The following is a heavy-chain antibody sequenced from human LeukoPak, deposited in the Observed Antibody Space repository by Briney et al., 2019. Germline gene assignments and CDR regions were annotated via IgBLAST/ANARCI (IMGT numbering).Heavy chain of an antibody. CDR1: GVSFSDAC. D-gene: IGHD1-1*01. CDR3: TTQSGAWNFDY. Sequence: GGSVRLSCAASGVSFSDACMNWVRQAPGKGLEWVGLIKRKTDDGTTDYAAPEKGRFTISRDDSKNTLYLQMNSLKTEDTAVYYCTTQSGAWNFDYWGQGTLVTVSS. CDR2: IKRKTDDGTT. J-gene: IGHJ4*02. V-gene: IGHV3-15*07.